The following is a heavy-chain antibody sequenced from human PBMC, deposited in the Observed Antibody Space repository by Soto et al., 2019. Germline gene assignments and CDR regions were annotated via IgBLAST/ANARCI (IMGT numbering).Heavy chain of an antibody. V-gene: IGHV3-7*05. J-gene: IGHJ4*02. CDR2: IKQDGSEE. Sequence: EVQLVESGGGLVQPGGSLKISCSASGFTFSTSWMSWVRQAPGKGLEWGANIKQDGSEEYYVDSVKGRFTVSRDNAKNSLYLQMNSLRVEDTAVYFCARGPRHSDAYWGLGTLVTVSS. CDR3: ARGPRHSDAY. CDR1: GFTFSTSW. D-gene: IGHD5-18*01.